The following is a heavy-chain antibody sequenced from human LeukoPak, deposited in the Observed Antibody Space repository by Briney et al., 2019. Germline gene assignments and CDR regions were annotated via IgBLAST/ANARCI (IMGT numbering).Heavy chain of an antibody. Sequence: GRSLRLSCAASGFTFSSYGMHWVRQAPGKGLEWVAVISYDGSNKYYAGSAKGRFTISRDNSKNTLYLQMNSLRAEDTAVYYCAKDMGYFDYWGQGTLVTVSS. CDR3: AKDMGYFDY. V-gene: IGHV3-30*18. CDR1: GFTFSSYG. CDR2: ISYDGSNK. J-gene: IGHJ4*02. D-gene: IGHD3-10*01.